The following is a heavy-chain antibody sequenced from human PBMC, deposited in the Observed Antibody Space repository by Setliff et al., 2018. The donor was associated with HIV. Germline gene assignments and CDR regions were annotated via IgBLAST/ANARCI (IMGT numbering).Heavy chain of an antibody. CDR3: ARPRVFDSFDV. J-gene: IGHJ3*01. CDR2: ISPNNGAA. CDR1: GYMILGYK. Sequence: ASVRVSCKAIGYMILGYKMNWVRQAPGQGLEWIGRISPNNGAAEYAPKFQGRVSMTLDTSISTAYLEIPRLTSDDAAVYFCARPRVFDSFDVWGQGTKVTVSS. V-gene: IGHV1-2*06. D-gene: IGHD6-6*01.